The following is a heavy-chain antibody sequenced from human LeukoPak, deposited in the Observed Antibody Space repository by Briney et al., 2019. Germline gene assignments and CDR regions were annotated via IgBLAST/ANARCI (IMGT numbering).Heavy chain of an antibody. Sequence: SETLSLTCTVSGGSISRSSYYWGWIRQPPGRGLEWIGRIYYSGSTYYNPSLNSRVTISVDTSKNQFSLRLSSVTAADTAVYFCAREEIAAAYFDYWGQGTLVTVSS. CDR3: AREEIAAAYFDY. D-gene: IGHD6-13*01. V-gene: IGHV4-39*07. CDR1: GGSISRSSYY. J-gene: IGHJ4*02. CDR2: IYYSGST.